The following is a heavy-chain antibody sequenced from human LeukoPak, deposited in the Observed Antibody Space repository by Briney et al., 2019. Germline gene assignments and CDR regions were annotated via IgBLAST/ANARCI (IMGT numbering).Heavy chain of an antibody. D-gene: IGHD6-19*01. CDR3: ARSWGVASSGWSTFDY. V-gene: IGHV4-34*01. CDR1: GASFSDYY. CDR2: INHSGST. J-gene: IGHJ4*02. Sequence: SETLSLTCAVYGASFSDYYWSWIRQPPGKGLEWIGEINHSGSTNYNPSLKSRVTISVDTSKKQFSLNLSSVTSADTAVYYCARSWGVASSGWSTFDYWGQGTLVTVSS.